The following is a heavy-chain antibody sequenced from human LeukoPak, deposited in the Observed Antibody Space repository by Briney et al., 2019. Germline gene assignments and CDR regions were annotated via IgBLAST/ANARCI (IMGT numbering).Heavy chain of an antibody. V-gene: IGHV5-10-1*01. D-gene: IGHD2/OR15-2a*01. CDR2: IDPSDSYT. CDR3: ARPLLGGRAV. Sequence: GGSLKISLKGPGYRFTSYWIRWVRQMPGKGLGWRGRIDPSDSYTNYSPSFQGHVTISADKSISTASLQWSSLKGTETAMYSCARPLLGGRAVWGQGTTVTVSS. J-gene: IGHJ6*02. CDR1: GYRFTSYW.